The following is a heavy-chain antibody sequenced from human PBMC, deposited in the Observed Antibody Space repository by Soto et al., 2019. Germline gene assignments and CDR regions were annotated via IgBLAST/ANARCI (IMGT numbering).Heavy chain of an antibody. CDR3: AKGSSSGRPYFFDC. Sequence: GGSLSLSCAASGFPFRSYAMSWVRQSPGKGLEWVSAITGSGDSTYYAASVKGRFTISRDYSRNTLYLQMNTLGAEDTAVYYCAKGSSSGRPYFFDCWGQGTLVTVSS. J-gene: IGHJ4*02. D-gene: IGHD2-2*01. CDR1: GFPFRSYA. CDR2: ITGSGDST. V-gene: IGHV3-23*01.